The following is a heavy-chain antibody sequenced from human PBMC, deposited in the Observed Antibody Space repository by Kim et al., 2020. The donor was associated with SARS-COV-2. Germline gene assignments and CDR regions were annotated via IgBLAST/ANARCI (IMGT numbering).Heavy chain of an antibody. V-gene: IGHV3-48*03. CDR2: ISSSGSTI. Sequence: GGSLRLSCAASGFTFSSYEMNWVRQAPGKGLEWVSYISSSGSTIYYADSVKGRFTISRDNAKNSLYLQMNSLRAEDTAVYYCARAYNRIAAAGTDYFDYWGQGTLVTVSS. J-gene: IGHJ4*02. D-gene: IGHD6-13*01. CDR3: ARAYNRIAAAGTDYFDY. CDR1: GFTFSSYE.